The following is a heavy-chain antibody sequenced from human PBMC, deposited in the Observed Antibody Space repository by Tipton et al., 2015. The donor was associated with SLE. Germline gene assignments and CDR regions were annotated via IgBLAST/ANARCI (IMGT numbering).Heavy chain of an antibody. Sequence: TLSLTCTVSGDSINSHYWNWIRQPPGKGLEWIGFIYYSGRTSYNPSLKSRVTISVDTSKNQFSLKLSSVTAADTAVYYCASGGKRRPVLAPAVEVWGQGTLVTVSS. CDR3: ASGGKRRPVLAPAVEV. V-gene: IGHV4-59*11. D-gene: IGHD2-15*01. J-gene: IGHJ4*02. CDR2: IYYSGRT. CDR1: GDSINSHY.